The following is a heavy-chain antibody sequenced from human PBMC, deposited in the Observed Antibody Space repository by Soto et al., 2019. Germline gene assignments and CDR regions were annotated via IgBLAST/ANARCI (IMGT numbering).Heavy chain of an antibody. V-gene: IGHV3-23*01. D-gene: IGHD2-2*01. Sequence: GSLRLSCAASGFTFSSYAMSWVRQAPGKGLEWVSAISGSGGSTYYADSVKGRFTISRDNSKNTLYLQMNSLRAEDTAVYYCARNQYQLPTTLSYWGQGTLVTVS. J-gene: IGHJ4*02. CDR1: GFTFSSYA. CDR3: ARNQYQLPTTLSY. CDR2: ISGSGGST.